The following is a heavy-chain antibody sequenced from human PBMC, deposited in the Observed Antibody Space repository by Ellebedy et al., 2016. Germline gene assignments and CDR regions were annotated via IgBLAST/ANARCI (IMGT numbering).Heavy chain of an antibody. CDR1: GSSLRGSTHY. CDR2: SFYSGTT. V-gene: IGHV4-30-4*01. CDR3: ARMGMDWYGEQTFYFYAVDV. J-gene: IGHJ6*02. Sequence: SETLSLTXTVSGSSLRGSTHYWTWIRQSSGKGLEWLGCSFYSGTTYYNPSLKGRVSMSVDTSRNQFSLRLRSVSAADTAVYYCARMGMDWYGEQTFYFYAVDVWGQGTTVAVSS. D-gene: IGHD3/OR15-3a*01.